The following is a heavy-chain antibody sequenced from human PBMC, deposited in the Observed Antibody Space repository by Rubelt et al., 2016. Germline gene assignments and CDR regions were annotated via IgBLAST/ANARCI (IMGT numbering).Heavy chain of an antibody. J-gene: IGHJ3*02. D-gene: IGHD2-21*02. CDR2: IYPGDSDT. V-gene: IGHV5-51*03. CDR1: GYSFTSYW. CDR3: VRDSTEVFDN. Sequence: EVQLVQSGAEVKKPGESLKISCKGSGYSFTSYWIGWVRQMPGKGLEWMGVIYPGDSDTTYSPSFQGQVTISAEKAVGMPYLQWSSLKAWDTAMYYCVRDSTEVFDNWGQGTMVIVAS.